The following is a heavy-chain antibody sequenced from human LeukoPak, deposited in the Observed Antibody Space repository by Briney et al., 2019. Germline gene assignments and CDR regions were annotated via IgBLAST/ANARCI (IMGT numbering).Heavy chain of an antibody. CDR1: GGSISSSSYY. CDR2: IYYSGST. CDR3: ARTDYGDYEGGVDY. V-gene: IGHV4-39*01. J-gene: IGHJ4*02. Sequence: PSETLSLTCTVSGGSISSSSYYWGWIRQPPGKGLEWIGSIYYSGSTYYNPSLKSRVTISVDTSKNQFSLKLSSVTAADTAVYYCARTDYGDYEGGVDYWGQGTLVTVSS. D-gene: IGHD4-17*01.